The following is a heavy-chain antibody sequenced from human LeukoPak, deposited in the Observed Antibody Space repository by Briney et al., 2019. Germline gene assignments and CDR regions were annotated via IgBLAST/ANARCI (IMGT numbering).Heavy chain of an antibody. V-gene: IGHV4-4*07. CDR3: VRAGSMVTLPFDY. J-gene: IGHJ4*02. CDR2: ISTRGNA. D-gene: IGHD2-21*02. Sequence: SETLSLTCSVSGGSISNFYWSWVRQPAGKGLEWIGRISTRGNADYNPSLKSRVTLSIDTSKNQFSLKLSSVTAADTAIYYCVRAGSMVTLPFDYWGQGTLVTVSS. CDR1: GGSISNFY.